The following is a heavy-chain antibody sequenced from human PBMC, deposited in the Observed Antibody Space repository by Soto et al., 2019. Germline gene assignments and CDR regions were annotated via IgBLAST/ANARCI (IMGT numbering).Heavy chain of an antibody. CDR1: GFTFSSYG. D-gene: IGHD6-19*01. J-gene: IGHJ4*02. CDR3: AKDRRAVAGSLFY. Sequence: QVQLVESGGGVVQPGRSLRLSCAASGFTFSSYGMHWVRQAPGKGLEWVAVISYDGSNKYYADSVKGRFTISRDNSKNTLYLPVNNLRDEDTAVYYCAKDRRAVAGSLFYWGQGTLVTVSS. CDR2: ISYDGSNK. V-gene: IGHV3-30*18.